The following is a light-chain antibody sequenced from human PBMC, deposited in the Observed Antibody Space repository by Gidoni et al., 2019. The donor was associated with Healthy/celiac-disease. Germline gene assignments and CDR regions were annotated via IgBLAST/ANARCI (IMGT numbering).Light chain of an antibody. V-gene: IGKV1-33*01. CDR1: QDISNY. Sequence: DIHMTQSPSSLSASVGDRVTITCQASQDISNYLNWYQQKPGKAPKLLIYDASNLETGCPSRFSGSGSGTDFTFTISSLQPEDIATYYCQQYDNIGITFGPGTKVDIK. CDR3: QQYDNIGIT. J-gene: IGKJ3*01. CDR2: DAS.